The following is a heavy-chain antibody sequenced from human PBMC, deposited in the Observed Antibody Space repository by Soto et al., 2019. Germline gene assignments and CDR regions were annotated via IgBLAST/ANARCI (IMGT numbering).Heavy chain of an antibody. V-gene: IGHV1-18*01. J-gene: IGHJ4*02. CDR2: ISAYNANA. CDR1: GYTFRNFG. Sequence: QIQLLQSGAEVKKPGASVKVTCKASGYTFRNFGISWVRQAPGQGLAWMGWISAYNANANYAQKFQGRLTMTADTSASTAYMELRSLRSDDTAVYYCARENSYFDYWGQGTLGTVSS. CDR3: ARENSYFDY.